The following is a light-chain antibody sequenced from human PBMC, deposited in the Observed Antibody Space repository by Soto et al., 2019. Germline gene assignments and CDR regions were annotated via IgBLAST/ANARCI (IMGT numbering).Light chain of an antibody. Sequence: QSLLTQPPSASGTPGHRVTISCSGGSSNIGSNTVNWYQHLPGAAPKLLIYGNDQRPSGVPDRFSGSKSGTSVFLAISGLQSEDEADYYCTAWDDSRRAVLFGGGTKLTVL. V-gene: IGLV1-44*01. J-gene: IGLJ2*01. CDR1: SSNIGSNT. CDR2: GND. CDR3: TAWDDSRRAVL.